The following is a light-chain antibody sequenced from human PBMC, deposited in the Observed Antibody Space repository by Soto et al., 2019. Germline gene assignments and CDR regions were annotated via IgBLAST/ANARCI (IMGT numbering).Light chain of an antibody. Sequence: EIVLTQSPATLSLSPGERATLSCRASQSISNYLAWYQQKPGQAPRLLIYDASNRATGIPARFSGSGSGTDFPLPISSLGPEVFAVYYCQQRSNWPPVTLGQGTKLEIK. CDR1: QSISNY. CDR2: DAS. V-gene: IGKV3-11*01. CDR3: QQRSNWPPVT. J-gene: IGKJ2*01.